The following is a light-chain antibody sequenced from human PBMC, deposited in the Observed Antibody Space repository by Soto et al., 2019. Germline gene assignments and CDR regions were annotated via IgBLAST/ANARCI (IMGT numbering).Light chain of an antibody. Sequence: AIRMTQSPSSFSASTGDRVTITCRASQGISSHLAWYQVKPGIAPRLLIYTASYLESGVPSRFSGSGSGTNFTLTISSLQPEDLAVYYCHPSFSYPLTFGGGTKVEIK. CDR3: HPSFSYPLT. CDR2: TAS. CDR1: QGISSH. V-gene: IGKV1-8*01. J-gene: IGKJ4*01.